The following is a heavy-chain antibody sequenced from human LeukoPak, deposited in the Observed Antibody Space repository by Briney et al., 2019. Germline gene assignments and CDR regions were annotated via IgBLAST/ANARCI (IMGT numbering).Heavy chain of an antibody. CDR1: GFTFSNYA. D-gene: IGHD2-2*01. Sequence: GGSLRLSCAASGFTFSNYAMSWVRQAPGKGLEWVSTTVGGGTDTLYASSVKGRFTVSRDNSKNTLYLQMNSPTVEDTAVYYCAKCSSTWAVAGMAVWGQGTTVTVSS. CDR2: TVGGGTDT. J-gene: IGHJ6*02. V-gene: IGHV3-23*01. CDR3: AKCSSTWAVAGMAV.